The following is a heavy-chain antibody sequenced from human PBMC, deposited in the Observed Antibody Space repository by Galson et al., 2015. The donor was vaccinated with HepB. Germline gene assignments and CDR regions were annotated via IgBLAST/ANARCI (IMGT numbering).Heavy chain of an antibody. CDR2: ISWNSGSI. CDR1: GFTFDDYA. V-gene: IGHV3-9*01. J-gene: IGHJ5*02. CDR3: AKDVRKYSGIVGATRGFDP. Sequence: SLRLSCAASGFTFDDYAMHWVRQAPGKGLEWVSGISWNSGSIGYADSVKGRFTISRDNAKNSLYLQMNSLRAEDTALYYCAKDVRKYSGIVGATRGFDPWGQGTLVTVSS. D-gene: IGHD1-26*01.